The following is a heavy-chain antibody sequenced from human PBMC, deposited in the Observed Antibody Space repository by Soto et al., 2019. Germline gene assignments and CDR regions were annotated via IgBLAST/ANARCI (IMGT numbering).Heavy chain of an antibody. CDR2: ISAYNGNT. CDR3: ARVRYYYDSSGYYYGMDV. CDR1: GYTFTSYG. V-gene: IGHV1-18*01. Sequence: QIQLVQSGAEVKKPGASVKVSCKASGYTFTSYGISWVRQAPGQGLEWMGWISAYNGNTNYAQKLQGRVTMTTDTSTSTAYMELRSLRSDDTAVYYCARVRYYYDSSGYYYGMDVWGQGTTVTVSS. J-gene: IGHJ6*02. D-gene: IGHD3-22*01.